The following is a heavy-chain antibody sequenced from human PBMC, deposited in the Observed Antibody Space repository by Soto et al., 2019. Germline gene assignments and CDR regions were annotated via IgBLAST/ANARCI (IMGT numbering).Heavy chain of an antibody. Sequence: GSLRLSCAASGFTFSSYWMHWVRQAPGKGLVWVSRINSDGSSTSYADSVKGRFTISRDNAKNTLYPQMNSLRAEDTAVYYCARGPPEVAAAAGTIDYWGQGTLVTVSS. J-gene: IGHJ4*02. CDR3: ARGPPEVAAAAGTIDY. CDR2: INSDGSST. CDR1: GFTFSSYW. V-gene: IGHV3-74*01. D-gene: IGHD6-13*01.